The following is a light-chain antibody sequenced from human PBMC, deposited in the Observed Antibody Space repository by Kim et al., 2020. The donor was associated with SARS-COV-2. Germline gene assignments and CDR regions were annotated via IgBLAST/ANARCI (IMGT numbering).Light chain of an antibody. Sequence: QAVVTQPPSASGTPVQRVTISCSGSRSNIGSNAVNWYQQLPGTAPKLLIYSNDHRPSGVPDRFSGSKSGTSASLAISGLQSEDEADYYCAAWDDSLNGVIFGGGTQLTVL. CDR1: RSNIGSNA. J-gene: IGLJ2*01. CDR2: SND. CDR3: AAWDDSLNGVI. V-gene: IGLV1-44*01.